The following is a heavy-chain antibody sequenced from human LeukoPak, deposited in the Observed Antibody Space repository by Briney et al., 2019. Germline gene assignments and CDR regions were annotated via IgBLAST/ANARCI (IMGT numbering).Heavy chain of an antibody. CDR2: ISYDGTNK. D-gene: IGHD3-10*01. V-gene: IGHV3-30*18. J-gene: IGHJ4*02. CDR3: AKDRSFMVRTLDY. Sequence: PGRSLRLSCAASGFTLSNYGIHWVRQAPGKGLEWVAVISYDGTNKYYADSVKGRFTISRDNSKNTLYLQMNSLRAEDTAVYYCAKDRSFMVRTLDYWGQGTLVTVSS. CDR1: GFTLSNYG.